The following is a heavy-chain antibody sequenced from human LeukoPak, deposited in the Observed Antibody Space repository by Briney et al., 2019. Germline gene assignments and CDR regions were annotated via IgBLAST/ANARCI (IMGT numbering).Heavy chain of an antibody. CDR3: AKERLDYYFDY. CDR1: GFTFSSYA. Sequence: GGSLRLSCAASGFTFSSYAMSWVRQAPGKGLECVSPISGSGGSTYYADSVKGRFTISRDNSKNALYLQMNSLRAEDTAVYYCAKERLDYYFDYWGQGTVVSVCS. D-gene: IGHD4-11*01. V-gene: IGHV3-23*01. CDR2: ISGSGGST. J-gene: IGHJ4*02.